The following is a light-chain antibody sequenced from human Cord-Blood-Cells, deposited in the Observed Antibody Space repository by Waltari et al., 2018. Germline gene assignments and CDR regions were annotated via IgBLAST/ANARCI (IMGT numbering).Light chain of an antibody. CDR3: SSYTSSSTLV. J-gene: IGLJ3*02. CDR1: TSAVGGYNY. Sequence: QSALTQPASVSGSPGQSITISCTGTTSAVGGYNYVSWYQQHPGKAPKRMIYDVRNRPSGVSNRFSGSKSGNTASLTISGLQAEDEADYYCSSYTSSSTLVFGGGTKLTVL. V-gene: IGLV2-14*03. CDR2: DVR.